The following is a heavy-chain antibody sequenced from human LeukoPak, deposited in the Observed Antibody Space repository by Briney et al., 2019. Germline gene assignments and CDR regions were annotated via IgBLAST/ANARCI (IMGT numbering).Heavy chain of an antibody. Sequence: SVEVSCKASGGTFSSYAISWVRQAPGQGLEWMGRIIPILGIANYAQKFQGRVTITADKSTSTAYMELSSLRSEDTAVYYCARSLGGGYKTLPYMDVWGQGTTVTVSS. D-gene: IGHD1-26*01. CDR3: ARSLGGGYKTLPYMDV. V-gene: IGHV1-69*04. CDR1: GGTFSSYA. J-gene: IGHJ6*02. CDR2: IIPILGIA.